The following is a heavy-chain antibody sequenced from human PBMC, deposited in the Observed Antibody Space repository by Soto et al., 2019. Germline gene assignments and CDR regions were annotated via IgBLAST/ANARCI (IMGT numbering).Heavy chain of an antibody. Sequence: GGSLRLSCAASGFTFSSYSMSWVRQAPGKGLEWVSYISSSSSTIYYADSVKGRFTISRDNAKNSLYLQMNSLRAEDTAVYYCARDQDYYMGVWGKGTTVTVSS. J-gene: IGHJ6*03. CDR2: ISSSSSTI. CDR1: GFTFSSYS. CDR3: ARDQDYYMGV. V-gene: IGHV3-48*01.